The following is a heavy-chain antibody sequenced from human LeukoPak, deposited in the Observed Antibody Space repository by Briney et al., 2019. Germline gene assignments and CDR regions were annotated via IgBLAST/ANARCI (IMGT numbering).Heavy chain of an antibody. D-gene: IGHD3-10*02. J-gene: IGHJ4*02. CDR3: AKGGSVRPAGGFDY. CDR2: IRNKANGGTT. CDR1: GFTFSDYY. Sequence: GGSLRLSCAASGFTFSDYYMSWVRQAPGKGLEWVGIIRNKANGGTTEKTTSVKGRFTISRDDSKSITYLQMNSLRAEDTAVYYCAKGGSVRPAGGFDYWGQGTLVTVSS. V-gene: IGHV3-71*01.